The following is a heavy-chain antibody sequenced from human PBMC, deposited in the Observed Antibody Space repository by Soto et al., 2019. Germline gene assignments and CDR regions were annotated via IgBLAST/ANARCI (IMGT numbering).Heavy chain of an antibody. D-gene: IGHD6-6*01. CDR1: GYTFTSYA. J-gene: IGHJ6*03. Sequence: QVQLVQSGAEVKKPGASVKVSCKASGYTFTSYAMHWVRQAPGQRLEWMGWINAGNGNTKYSQKFQGRVTITRDTSASTAHMELSSLRSEDTAVYYCARDRQYSSSSGTYYYYYMDVWGKGTTVTVSS. V-gene: IGHV1-3*01. CDR3: ARDRQYSSSSGTYYYYYMDV. CDR2: INAGNGNT.